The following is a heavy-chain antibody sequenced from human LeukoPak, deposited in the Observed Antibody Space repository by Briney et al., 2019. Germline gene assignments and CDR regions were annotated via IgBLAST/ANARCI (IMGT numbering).Heavy chain of an antibody. V-gene: IGHV1-18*01. Sequence: ASVKVSCKASGYMFSSYGISWVRQAPGQGLEWMGWISANNGNANYAQKLQGRVTMTTDTSTSTAYMELRSLRSDDTAVYYCARETDYDYVWGSYRYPDYWGQGTLVTVSS. CDR3: ARETDYDYVWGSYRYPDY. D-gene: IGHD3-16*02. CDR1: GYMFSSYG. CDR2: ISANNGNA. J-gene: IGHJ4*02.